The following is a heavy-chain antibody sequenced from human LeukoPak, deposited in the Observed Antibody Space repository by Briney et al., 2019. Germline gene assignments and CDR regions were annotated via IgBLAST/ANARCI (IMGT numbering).Heavy chain of an antibody. J-gene: IGHJ4*02. CDR3: ARSPSSSISYYRFDY. Sequence: PSETLSLTCTVSGGSITNYYWSWIRQPPGKGLEWIGHIYYSGSADYNPSLKSRVIISVDTSKNQFSLKLSSVTAADTAVYYCARSPSSSISYYRFDYWGQGTLVTVSS. CDR2: IYYSGSA. V-gene: IGHV4-59*01. D-gene: IGHD2-2*02. CDR1: GGSITNYY.